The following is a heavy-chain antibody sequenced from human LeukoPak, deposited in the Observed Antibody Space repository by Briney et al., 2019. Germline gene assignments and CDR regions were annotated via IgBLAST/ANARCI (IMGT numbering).Heavy chain of an antibody. Sequence: ASVKVSCKASGYSFTAYYMHWVRQAPGQGLEWMGWINPNSGGTNYAQKFQGRVTMTRDTSVTTAYMEMSRLRSDDTALYYCARSPHILTGENFDYWGQGTLVTVSS. V-gene: IGHV1-2*02. J-gene: IGHJ4*02. CDR1: GYSFTAYY. D-gene: IGHD3-9*01. CDR3: ARSPHILTGENFDY. CDR2: INPNSGGT.